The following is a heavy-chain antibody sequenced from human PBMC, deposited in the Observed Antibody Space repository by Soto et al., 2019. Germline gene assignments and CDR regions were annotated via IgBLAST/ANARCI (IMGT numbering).Heavy chain of an antibody. CDR3: VRDKDFGDYTFDY. CDR2: LYSFGGT. J-gene: IGHJ4*02. V-gene: IGHV3-53*01. D-gene: IGHD4-17*01. Sequence: EVQLVESGGGVIQPGGSLRLSCAVSGLDISQIYMSWVRRAPGRGLEWVAGLYSFGGTYYAESVEGRFTISRDNSKNTLFLQMYTLKVEGTAVYYCVRDKDFGDYTFDYWGQGSLVTVSS. CDR1: GLDISQIY.